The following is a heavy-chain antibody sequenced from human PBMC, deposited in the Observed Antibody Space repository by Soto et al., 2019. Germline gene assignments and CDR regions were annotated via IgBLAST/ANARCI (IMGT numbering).Heavy chain of an antibody. Sequence: SVKVSCKASGGTFSSYTISWVRQAPGQGLEWMGRIIPILGIANYAQKFQGRVTITADKSTSTAYMELSSLRSEDTAVYYCARDSDFWSGYYYYYYYMDVWGKGTKVTVSS. CDR2: IIPILGIA. CDR3: ARDSDFWSGYYYYYYYMDV. D-gene: IGHD3-3*01. V-gene: IGHV1-69*04. CDR1: GGTFSSYT. J-gene: IGHJ6*03.